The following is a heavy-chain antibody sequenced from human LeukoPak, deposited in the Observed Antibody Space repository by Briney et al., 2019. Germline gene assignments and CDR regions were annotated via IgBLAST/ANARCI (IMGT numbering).Heavy chain of an antibody. Sequence: GGSLRLSCAASGFIFSSYWMSWVRQAPGKGLEWVANIKKDGSEKYYVDSVKGRFTISRDNAKNSLYLQMSSLRVEDTAVYYCARDHNYAFDNWGQGTLVSVAS. CDR3: ARDHNYAFDN. D-gene: IGHD1-1*01. V-gene: IGHV3-7*01. CDR1: GFIFSSYW. J-gene: IGHJ4*02. CDR2: IKKDGSEK.